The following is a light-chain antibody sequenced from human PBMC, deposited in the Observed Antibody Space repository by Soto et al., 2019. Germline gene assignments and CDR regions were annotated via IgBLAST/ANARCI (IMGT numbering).Light chain of an antibody. CDR1: SSDVGNYNL. CDR2: EVS. J-gene: IGLJ2*01. CDR3: CSYAGSNTYVV. Sequence: QSVLTQPASVSGSPGQSITISCTGTSSDVGNYNLVSWYQHHPGTAPKLMISEVSNRPSGVSNRFSGSKSGNTASLTISGLRAEDEADYYCCSYAGSNTYVVFGGGTKLTVL. V-gene: IGLV2-23*02.